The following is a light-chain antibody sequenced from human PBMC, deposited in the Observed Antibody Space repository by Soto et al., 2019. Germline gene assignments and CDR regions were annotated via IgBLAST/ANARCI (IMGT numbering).Light chain of an antibody. CDR3: NSYATGNTRV. CDR2: EVS. J-gene: IGLJ1*01. CDR1: SSDIGDYDY. Sequence: QSALTQPASVSGSPGQSITISCTGSSSDIGDYDYVSWYQQHPGKAPKVLISEVSNRPSGVSNRFSGSESGNTASLTISGLQAEDEADYYCNSYATGNTRVFGTGTKVTVL. V-gene: IGLV2-14*01.